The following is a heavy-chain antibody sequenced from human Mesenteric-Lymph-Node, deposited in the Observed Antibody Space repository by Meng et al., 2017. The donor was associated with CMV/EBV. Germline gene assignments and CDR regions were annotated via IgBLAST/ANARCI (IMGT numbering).Heavy chain of an antibody. D-gene: IGHD6-13*01. CDR1: GYTFPNDG. CDR2: ISTHNGNT. V-gene: IGHV1-18*01. J-gene: IGHJ4*02. CDR3: ARDPISAAGEDY. Sequence: CKASGYTFPNDGISWVRQAPGQGLEWMGYISTHNGNTNYAQNLQGRVTMTTDTSTTTAYMELRSLRSDDTAMYFCARDPISAAGEDYWGQGTLVTVSS.